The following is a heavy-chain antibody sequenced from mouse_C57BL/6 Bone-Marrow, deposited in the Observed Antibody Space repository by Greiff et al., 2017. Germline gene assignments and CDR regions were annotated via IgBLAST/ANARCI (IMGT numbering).Heavy chain of an antibody. CDR3: ASRGWLLEEFYYAMDY. D-gene: IGHD2-3*01. CDR2: ISNGGGST. J-gene: IGHJ4*01. V-gene: IGHV5-12*01. Sequence: EVKVVESGGGLVQPGGSLKLSCASSGFTFSDYYMYWVRQTPEKRLEWVAYISNGGGSTYYPDTVKGRFTISRDNAKNTLYLQMSRLKSEDTAMYYCASRGWLLEEFYYAMDYWGQGTSVTVSS. CDR1: GFTFSDYY.